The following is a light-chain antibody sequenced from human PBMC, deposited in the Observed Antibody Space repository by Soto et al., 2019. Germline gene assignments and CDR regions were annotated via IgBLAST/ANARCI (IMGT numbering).Light chain of an antibody. CDR2: DND. CDR3: ATWDNSLSAWL. Sequence: QSVLTQPPSVSAAPGQKVTISCSGSSSNIGSNLVSWYQQLAGTAPKLLIYDNDKRPSGIPDRFSGSKSGTSASLGITGLQTGDEADYSCATWDNSLSAWLFGGGTKLTVL. V-gene: IGLV1-51*01. CDR1: SSNIGSNL. J-gene: IGLJ3*02.